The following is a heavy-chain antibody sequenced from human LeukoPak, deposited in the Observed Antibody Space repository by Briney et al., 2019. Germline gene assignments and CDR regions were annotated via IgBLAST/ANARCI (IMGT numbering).Heavy chain of an antibody. V-gene: IGHV3-30*04. CDR2: ITYDGSHK. D-gene: IGHD1-26*01. J-gene: IGHJ3*01. CDR1: GFTFSTFA. CDR3: ARVDSGSYYGHDAFNV. Sequence: GGSLRLSCAASGFTFSTFALHWVRQAPGKGLEWVAVITYDGSHKYYADSVKGRFTISRDNSKNTLYLHMDSLRADDTAMYYCARVDSGSYYGHDAFNVWGQGTEVFVSS.